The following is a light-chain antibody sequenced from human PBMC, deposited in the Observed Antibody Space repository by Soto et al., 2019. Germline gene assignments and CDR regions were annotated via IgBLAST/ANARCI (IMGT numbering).Light chain of an antibody. Sequence: QSALTQPPSASGSPGQSVTISCTGTSNDVGGYNFVSWYQQHPGKAPKLLIYEVTKRPSGVPDRFSGSKSGNTASLTVSGLQADDEADYYCASNAGDYTFVFGTATKLTVL. V-gene: IGLV2-8*01. CDR1: SNDVGGYNF. J-gene: IGLJ1*01. CDR2: EVT. CDR3: ASNAGDYTFV.